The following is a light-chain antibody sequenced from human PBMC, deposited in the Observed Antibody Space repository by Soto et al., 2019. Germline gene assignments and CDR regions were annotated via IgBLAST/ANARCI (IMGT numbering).Light chain of an antibody. CDR3: QQYNGYLTCT. Sequence: DIQMTQSPSTLSASVGDRVTITCRASQSISGWLAWYQQKPGKAPKLLIYDASSLESGVPSRFSGSGSGTEFTLTISSLQPDDFATYYCQQYNGYLTCTIGQGTKVEIK. J-gene: IGKJ1*01. V-gene: IGKV1-5*01. CDR2: DAS. CDR1: QSISGW.